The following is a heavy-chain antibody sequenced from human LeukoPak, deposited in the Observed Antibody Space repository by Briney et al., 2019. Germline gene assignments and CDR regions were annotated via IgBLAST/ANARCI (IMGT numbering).Heavy chain of an antibody. CDR2: IYYSGST. J-gene: IGHJ4*02. CDR3: ARQRSSRTIFGVVIIHPLDY. CDR1: GGSISSYY. Sequence: PSETLSLTCTVSGGSISSYYWSWIRQPPGKGLEWIGYIYYSGSTNYNPSLKSRVTISVDTSKNQFSLKLSSVTAADTAVYHCARQRSSRTIFGVVIIHPLDYWGQGTLVTVSS. V-gene: IGHV4-59*08. D-gene: IGHD3-3*01.